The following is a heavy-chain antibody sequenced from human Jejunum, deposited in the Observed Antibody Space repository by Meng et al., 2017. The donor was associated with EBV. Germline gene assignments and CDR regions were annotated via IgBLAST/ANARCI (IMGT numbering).Heavy chain of an antibody. Sequence: EVQLVESGGGLVKRGGSLCLSGAASGFTFSDAWVSGVRQAPGRGLEWVGRIKRKSDGGTADYAAPVKGRFTISRDDSNNTQYLQLNSLKTEDTAVYYCTTGYGTADYWGQGTLVTVSS. CDR1: GFTFSDAW. CDR2: IKRKSDGGTA. J-gene: IGHJ4*02. CDR3: TTGYGTADY. V-gene: IGHV3-15*01. D-gene: IGHD1-1*01.